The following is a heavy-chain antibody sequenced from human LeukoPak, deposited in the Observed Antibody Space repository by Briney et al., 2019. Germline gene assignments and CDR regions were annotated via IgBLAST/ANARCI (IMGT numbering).Heavy chain of an antibody. J-gene: IGHJ3*02. Sequence: GASVKVSCKASGYTFTSYAMHWVRQAPGQRLEWMGWINAGNGNTKYSQAFQGRVTITRDTSASTAYMELSSLRSEDMAVYYCARSGSGSYYVFYDAFDIWGQGTMVTVSS. CDR1: GYTFTSYA. CDR3: ARSGSGSYYVFYDAFDI. D-gene: IGHD3-10*01. CDR2: INAGNGNT. V-gene: IGHV1-3*03.